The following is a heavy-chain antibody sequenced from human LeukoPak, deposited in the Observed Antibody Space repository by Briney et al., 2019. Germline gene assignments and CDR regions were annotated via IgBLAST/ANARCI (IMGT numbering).Heavy chain of an antibody. Sequence: SETLSLTCTVSGGSISSYYWSWIRQPAGKGLEWIGRIYTSGITNYNPSLKSRVTMSVDTSKNQFSLSLDSVTAADTAVYYCARGLASGYPPIPFDYWGQGTLVTVSS. CDR3: ARGLASGYPPIPFDY. D-gene: IGHD3-3*01. V-gene: IGHV4-4*07. J-gene: IGHJ4*02. CDR2: IYTSGIT. CDR1: GGSISSYY.